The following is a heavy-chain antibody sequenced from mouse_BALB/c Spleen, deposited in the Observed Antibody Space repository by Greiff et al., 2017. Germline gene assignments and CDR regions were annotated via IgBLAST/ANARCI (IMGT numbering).Heavy chain of an antibody. J-gene: IGHJ4*01. CDR1: GYSITSDYA. CDR3: ARSYGNYHTAMDD. D-gene: IGHD2-1*01. CDR2: ISYSGST. Sequence: EVKLEESGPGLVKPSQSLSLTCTVTGYSITSDYAWNWIRQFPGNQLEWMGYISYSGSTSYNPSLKSRISITRDTSKNQFFLQLNSVTAEDTATGDSARSYGNYHTAMDDWGQGTSVTVSS. V-gene: IGHV3-2*02.